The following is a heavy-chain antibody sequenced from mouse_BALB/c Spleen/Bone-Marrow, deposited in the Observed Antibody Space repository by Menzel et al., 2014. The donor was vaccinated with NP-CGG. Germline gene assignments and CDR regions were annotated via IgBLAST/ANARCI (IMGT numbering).Heavy chain of an antibody. V-gene: IGHV1S81*02. CDR3: AGGRGYFDY. J-gene: IGHJ2*01. CDR2: INPSNGRT. Sequence: VKLMESGAELVKPGASVKLSCKASGYTFTSYWMHWVKQRPGQGLEWIGEINPSNGRTNYNEKFKSKATLTVDKSSSTAYMQPSSLTSEDSAVYYCAGGRGYFDYWGQGTTLTVSS. CDR1: GYTFTSYW. D-gene: IGHD3-3*01.